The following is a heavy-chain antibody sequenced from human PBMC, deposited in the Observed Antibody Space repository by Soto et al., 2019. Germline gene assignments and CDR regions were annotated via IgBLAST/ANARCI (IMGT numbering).Heavy chain of an antibody. Sequence: AQALTVSGKASRYRFITFWIAWVRQMPGKGLEWMGIIYPGDSDTTYSPSFQGQVTISADKSLSTAYLQWSSLKASDTAMYYCARSSTYGTSTSCYFDECAQGTLVTVSS. J-gene: IGHJ4*02. CDR3: ARSSTYGTSTSCYFDE. CDR2: IYPGDSDT. CDR1: RYRFITFW. V-gene: IGHV5-51*01. D-gene: IGHD2-2*01.